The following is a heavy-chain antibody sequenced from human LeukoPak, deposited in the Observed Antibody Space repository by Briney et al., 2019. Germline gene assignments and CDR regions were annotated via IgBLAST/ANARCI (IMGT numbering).Heavy chain of an antibody. CDR2: ILYDGSKK. J-gene: IGHJ4*02. CDR3: AKRGYSGYDFFDY. V-gene: IGHV3-30*02. Sequence: PGGSLGLSCAASGFTFSTYGMHWVRQAPGKGLEWAAFILYDGSKKYYADSVKGRFTISRDNSKNTLYLQMNSLRAEDTAVYYCAKRGYSGYDFFDYWGQGTLVTVSS. CDR1: GFTFSTYG. D-gene: IGHD5-12*01.